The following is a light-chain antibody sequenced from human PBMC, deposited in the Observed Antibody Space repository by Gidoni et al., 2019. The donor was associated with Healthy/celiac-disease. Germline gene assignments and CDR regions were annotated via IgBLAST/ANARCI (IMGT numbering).Light chain of an antibody. CDR2: WAS. J-gene: IGKJ2*01. V-gene: IGKV4-1*01. CDR1: QSVLYSYNNKNY. CDR3: QKYYSPLYT. Sequence: DIVMTQSLDSLAVSLGERATINCKYSQSVLYSYNNKNYLAWYQQKPGQPPNLLIYWASTRESGVPDRFSGSGSGTDFTLTISSLQAEDVAVYYCQKYYSPLYTFGQGTKLEIK.